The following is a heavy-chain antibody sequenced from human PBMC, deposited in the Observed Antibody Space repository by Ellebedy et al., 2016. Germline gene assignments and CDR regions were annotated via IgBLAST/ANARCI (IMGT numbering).Heavy chain of an antibody. Sequence: SETLSLTCTVSGASISSYHWIWIRQSPGKGLEWIGDMSYSGNSNYNPSLKSRVTISVDTSKNQLSLNLSSVTAADTAVYYCARVDAVASEYFDLWGQGALVAVSS. D-gene: IGHD6-19*01. CDR1: GASISSYH. J-gene: IGHJ4*02. CDR3: ARVDAVASEYFDL. CDR2: MSYSGNS. V-gene: IGHV4-59*08.